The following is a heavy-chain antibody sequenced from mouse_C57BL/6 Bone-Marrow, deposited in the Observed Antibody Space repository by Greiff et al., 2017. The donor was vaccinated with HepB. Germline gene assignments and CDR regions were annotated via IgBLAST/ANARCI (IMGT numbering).Heavy chain of an antibody. J-gene: IGHJ4*01. Sequence: QVQLQQPGTELVKPGASVKLSCKASGYTFTSYWMHWVKQRPGQGLEWIGNINPSNGGTNYNEKFKSKATLTVDKSSSTAYMQLSSLTSEDSAVYYCARYDGYYEDYYAMDYWGQGTSVTVSS. V-gene: IGHV1-53*01. D-gene: IGHD2-3*01. CDR2: INPSNGGT. CDR3: ARYDGYYEDYYAMDY. CDR1: GYTFTSYW.